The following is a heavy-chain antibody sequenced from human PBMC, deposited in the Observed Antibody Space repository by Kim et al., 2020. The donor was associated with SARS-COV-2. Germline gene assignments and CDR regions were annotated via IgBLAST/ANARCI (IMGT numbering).Heavy chain of an antibody. CDR3: ARLGPLWFGESNDAFDI. D-gene: IGHD3-10*01. CDR2: ISYDGSNK. J-gene: IGHJ3*02. CDR1: GFTFSSYG. V-gene: IGHV3-33*05. Sequence: GGSLRLSCAASGFTFSSYGMHWVRQAPGKGLEWVAVISYDGSNKYYADSVKGRFTISRDNSKNTLYLQMNSLRAEDTAVYYCARLGPLWFGESNDAFDIWGQGTMVTVSS.